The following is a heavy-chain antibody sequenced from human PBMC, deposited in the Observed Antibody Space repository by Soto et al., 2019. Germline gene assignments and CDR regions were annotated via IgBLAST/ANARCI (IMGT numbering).Heavy chain of an antibody. Sequence: QVQLVQSGAEVKKPGASVMVSCQASGYTFTSYAMHWVRQAPGQRLEWMGWINAGNGNTKYSQKFQGRVTITRDTSASTAYMELSSLRSEDTAVYYCARGGDDCTTTICYMIDYWGQGTLVTVSS. CDR2: INAGNGNT. V-gene: IGHV1-3*01. CDR3: ARGGDDCTTTICYMIDY. CDR1: GYTFTSYA. J-gene: IGHJ4*02. D-gene: IGHD2-2*02.